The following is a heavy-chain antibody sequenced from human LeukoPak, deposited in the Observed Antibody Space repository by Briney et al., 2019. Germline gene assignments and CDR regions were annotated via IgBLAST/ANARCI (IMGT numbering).Heavy chain of an antibody. D-gene: IGHD4-17*01. CDR3: ARDSGSTVTPLDY. Sequence: ASVKVSCKASGGTFSSYAISWVRQAPGQGLEWMGGIIPIFGTANYAQKFQGRVTITADESTSTAYMELSSLRSEDTAVYCCARDSGSTVTPLDYWGQGTLVTVSS. V-gene: IGHV1-69*01. J-gene: IGHJ4*02. CDR1: GGTFSSYA. CDR2: IIPIFGTA.